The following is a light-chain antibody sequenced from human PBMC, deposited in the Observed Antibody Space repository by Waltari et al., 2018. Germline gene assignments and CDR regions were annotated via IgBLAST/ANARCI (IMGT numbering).Light chain of an antibody. Sequence: GERVTLSCRTSQTIGRSLAWYQQKPGQAPRLVIYGASIRATGIPARFSGSGSETEFALTISGLQSEDFAVYYCQQYNNWPPGTFGQGTKVEI. CDR1: QTIGRS. J-gene: IGKJ1*01. CDR3: QQYNNWPPGT. CDR2: GAS. V-gene: IGKV3-15*01.